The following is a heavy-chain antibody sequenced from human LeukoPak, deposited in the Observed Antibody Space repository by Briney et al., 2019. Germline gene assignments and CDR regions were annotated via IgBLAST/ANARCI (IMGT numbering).Heavy chain of an antibody. J-gene: IGHJ5*02. CDR2: ISADGSID. V-gene: IGHV3-30*03. D-gene: IGHD1-7*01. CDR1: GFTFRNYG. CDR3: TREGLGTTFSAWFDP. Sequence: GGSLRLSCAASGFTFRNYGMHWVRQAPGKGLEWLAVISADGSIDYYTDSVRGRLTVSRDNSKNTLYLQMNSLRVEDTAVYYCTREGLGTTFSAWFDPWGQGTLVFVSS.